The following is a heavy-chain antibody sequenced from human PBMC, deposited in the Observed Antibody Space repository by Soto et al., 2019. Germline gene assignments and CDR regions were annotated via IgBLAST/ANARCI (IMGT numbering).Heavy chain of an antibody. CDR1: GFTFSNYA. Sequence: VQLLESGGDLVQPGGSLRLSCEASGFTFSNYAMSWVRQAPGKGLVWVSVISGSGGSTNYADSAKCRFTISRDNSMVTPYRQMNSLRAEDTAVYYCARVFYYDILTGKSYNMDVWGQGTTVIVSS. CDR3: ARVFYYDILTGKSYNMDV. J-gene: IGHJ6*02. CDR2: ISGSGGST. V-gene: IGHV3-23*01. D-gene: IGHD3-9*01.